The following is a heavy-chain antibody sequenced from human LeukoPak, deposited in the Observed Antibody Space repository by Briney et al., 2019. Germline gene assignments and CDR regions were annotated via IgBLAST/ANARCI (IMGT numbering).Heavy chain of an antibody. Sequence: ASVKVSCTASGYIFTAYYIHWVRQAPGQGLEWMGWINPNTGGTNYAQNFQGRVTMTRDTSVTTAYMDLSRLTSDDTAVYYCARDKGENYYPPDYWGQGTLVTVSS. J-gene: IGHJ4*02. CDR3: ARDKGENYYPPDY. V-gene: IGHV1-2*02. CDR2: INPNTGGT. CDR1: GYIFTAYY. D-gene: IGHD1-26*01.